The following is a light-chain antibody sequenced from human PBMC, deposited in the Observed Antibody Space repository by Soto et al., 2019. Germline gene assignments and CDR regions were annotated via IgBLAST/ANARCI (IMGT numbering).Light chain of an antibody. J-gene: IGKJ3*01. CDR2: GAS. CDR3: QQYGRSPCT. CDR1: QSVSSNN. V-gene: IGKV3-20*01. Sequence: EMVLPQSPGTLSLSPGERATLSCRASQSVSSNNLAWYQQRPGQAPRVVIYGASTRATGIPERFSGSGSGTAFPLTISRLEPEGFYVYYCQQYGRSPCTFGPGHKVDL.